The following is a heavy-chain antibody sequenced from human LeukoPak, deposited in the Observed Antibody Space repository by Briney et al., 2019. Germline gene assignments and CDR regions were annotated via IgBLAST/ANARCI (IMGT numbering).Heavy chain of an antibody. D-gene: IGHD4-17*01. CDR1: GFTFSDYS. V-gene: IGHV3-66*02. CDR2: IYSGGST. CDR3: ARNSYGDHLDY. Sequence: GGSLRLSCAASGFTFSDYSMNWVRQAPGKGLEWVSVIYSGGSTYYADSVKGRFTISRDNSKNTLYLQMNSLRAEDTAVYYCARNSYGDHLDYWGQGTLVTVSS. J-gene: IGHJ4*02.